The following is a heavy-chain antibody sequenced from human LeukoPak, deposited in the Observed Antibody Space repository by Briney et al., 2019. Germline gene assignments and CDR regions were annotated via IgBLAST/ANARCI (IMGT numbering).Heavy chain of an antibody. D-gene: IGHD1-1*01. CDR3: ATWNDKGY. CDR2: INTDGSTT. J-gene: IGHJ4*02. V-gene: IGHV3-74*01. CDR1: GFTFSSYW. Sequence: GGSLRLSCAVSGFTFSSYWMHWVRQAPGKGLVWVSRINTDGSTTNYADSVKGRLTISRDNAKNTLYMQMNSLRAEDTAMYYCATWNDKGYWGQGTLVTVS.